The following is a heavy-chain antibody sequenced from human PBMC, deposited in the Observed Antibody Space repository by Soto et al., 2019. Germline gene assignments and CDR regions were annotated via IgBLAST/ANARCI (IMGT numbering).Heavy chain of an antibody. CDR2: IYYSGST. CDR3: AREHTAYPSRFYGMDV. J-gene: IGHJ6*02. CDR1: GGSISSGGYY. D-gene: IGHD5-18*01. V-gene: IGHV4-31*03. Sequence: PSETLSLTCTVSGGSISSGGYYWSWIRQHPGKGLEWIGYIYYSGSTYYNPSLKSRVTISVDTSKNQFSLKLSSVTAADTAAYYCAREHTAYPSRFYGMDVWGQGTTVTVSS.